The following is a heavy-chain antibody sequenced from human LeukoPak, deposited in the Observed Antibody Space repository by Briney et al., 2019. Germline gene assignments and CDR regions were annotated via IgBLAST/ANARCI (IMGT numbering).Heavy chain of an antibody. J-gene: IGHJ4*02. CDR3: AKWGDYDVLTGYYVPDY. V-gene: IGHV3-23*01. Sequence: GASLRLSCAASGFTFSNYAMSWVRQAPGKGLEWVSAILGSGGSTYYADSVKGRFTVSRDNSKSTLYSQMNSLRAEDTALYYCAKWGDYDVLTGYYVPDYWGQGTLVTVSS. D-gene: IGHD3-9*01. CDR2: ILGSGGST. CDR1: GFTFSNYA.